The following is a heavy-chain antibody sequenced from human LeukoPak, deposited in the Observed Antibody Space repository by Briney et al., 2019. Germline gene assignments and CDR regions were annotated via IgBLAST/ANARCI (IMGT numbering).Heavy chain of an antibody. CDR2: IYYHGST. D-gene: IGHD2-2*01. V-gene: IGHV4-34*01. CDR3: ARGARQVVVVPAAPLVRYYYMDV. Sequence: SETLSLTCAVYGGSFSGYYWSWIRQPPGKGLEWIGSIYYHGSTYYNPSLKSRVTISVDTSKNQFSLKLSSVTAADTAVYYCARGARQVVVVPAAPLVRYYYMDVWGKGTTVTVSS. J-gene: IGHJ6*03. CDR1: GGSFSGYY.